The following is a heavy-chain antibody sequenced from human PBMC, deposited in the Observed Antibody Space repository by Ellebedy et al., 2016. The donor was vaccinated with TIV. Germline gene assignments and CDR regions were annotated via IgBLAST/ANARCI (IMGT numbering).Heavy chain of an antibody. CDR1: GFTFSSYA. CDR2: IKEDGSDT. V-gene: IGHV3-7*03. CDR3: ARGRYTSGWYPDYFDY. D-gene: IGHD6-19*01. Sequence: GESLKISCAASGFTFSSYAMSWVRLAPGKGLEWVANIKEDGSDTYYVDSVKGRFTISRDSAENSLYLQMNSMRAEDTAVYYCARGRYTSGWYPDYFDYWGQGTLVTVSS. J-gene: IGHJ4*02.